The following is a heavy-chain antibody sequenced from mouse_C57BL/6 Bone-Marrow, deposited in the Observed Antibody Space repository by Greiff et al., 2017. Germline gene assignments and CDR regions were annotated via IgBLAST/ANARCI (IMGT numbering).Heavy chain of an antibody. Sequence: VQLKESGPELVKPGASVKISCKASGYAFSSSWMNWVKQRPGKGLEWIGRIYPGDGDTNYNGKFKGKATLTADKSSSTAYMQLSSLTSEDSAVYFCAREGYYGDYWGQGTTLTVSS. CDR2: IYPGDGDT. V-gene: IGHV1-82*01. CDR3: AREGYYGDY. CDR1: GYAFSSSW. J-gene: IGHJ2*01.